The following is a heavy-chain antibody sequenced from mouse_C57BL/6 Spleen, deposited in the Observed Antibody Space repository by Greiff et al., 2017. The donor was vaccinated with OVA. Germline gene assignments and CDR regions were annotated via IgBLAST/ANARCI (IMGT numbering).Heavy chain of an antibody. V-gene: IGHV1-63*01. D-gene: IGHD2-14*01. J-gene: IGHJ4*01. CDR1: GYTFTNYW. CDR2: IYPGGGYT. Sequence: QVHVKQSGAELVRPGTSVKMSCKASGYTFTNYWIGWAKQRPGHGLEWIGDIYPGGGYTNYNEKFKGKATLTADKSSSTAYMQFSSLTSEDSAIYYCARSIGKGSAMDYWGQGTSVTVSS. CDR3: ARSIGKGSAMDY.